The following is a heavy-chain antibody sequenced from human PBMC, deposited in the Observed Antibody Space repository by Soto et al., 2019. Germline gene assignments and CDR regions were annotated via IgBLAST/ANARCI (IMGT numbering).Heavy chain of an antibody. CDR2: ISGSGGST. Sequence: PAGSLRLSCAASGFTFSSYAMSWVRQAPGKGLEWVSAISGSGGSTYYADSAKGRFTISRDNSKNTLYLQMNSLRAEDTAVYYCAGREWEQKISASDYWGQGTLVTV. V-gene: IGHV3-23*01. D-gene: IGHD1-26*01. CDR3: AGREWEQKISASDY. J-gene: IGHJ4*02. CDR1: GFTFSSYA.